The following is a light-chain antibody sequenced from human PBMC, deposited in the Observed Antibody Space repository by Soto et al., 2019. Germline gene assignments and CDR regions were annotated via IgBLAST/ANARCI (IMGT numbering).Light chain of an antibody. J-gene: IGLJ2*01. CDR1: SSDVGGYDY. CDR3: SAYAGRNNLI. Sequence: QSALTQPPSASGSHGQSVTISCTGTSSDVGGYDYVSWYQQHPGKAPKLMIYEATKRPSGVPDRFSGSKSGTTASLTVSGLEDEDEAHYYCSAYAGRNNLIFGGGTKLTVL. CDR2: EAT. V-gene: IGLV2-8*01.